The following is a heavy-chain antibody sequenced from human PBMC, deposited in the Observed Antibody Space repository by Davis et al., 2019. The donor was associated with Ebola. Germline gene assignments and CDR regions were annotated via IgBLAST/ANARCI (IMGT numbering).Heavy chain of an antibody. CDR2: ISAYNGNT. CDR1: GYTFTSYG. J-gene: IGHJ6*02. Sequence: AASVKASCKASGYTFTSYGISWVRQAPGQGLEWMGWISAYNGNTNYAQKLQGRVTMTTDTSTSTAYMELRSLRSDDTAVYYCARGNPTDFYGMDVWGQGTTVIVSS. CDR3: ARGNPTDFYGMDV. V-gene: IGHV1-18*04.